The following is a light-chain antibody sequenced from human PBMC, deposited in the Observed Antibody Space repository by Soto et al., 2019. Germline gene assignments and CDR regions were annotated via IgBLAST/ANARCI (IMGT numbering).Light chain of an antibody. J-gene: IGKJ4*01. Sequence: DIQMTQSPSSLSASVGDRVTITCQASQDISNYLNWYQQKPGKAPKLLIYDASNLETGVPSRFSGSGSGTDFTFTISSLQTEDIATYYCQHFDNLPLTFGGGTTVEIK. CDR3: QHFDNLPLT. V-gene: IGKV1-33*01. CDR1: QDISNY. CDR2: DAS.